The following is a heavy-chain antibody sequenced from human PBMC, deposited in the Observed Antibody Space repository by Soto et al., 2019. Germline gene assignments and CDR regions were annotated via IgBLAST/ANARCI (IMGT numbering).Heavy chain of an antibody. Sequence: EVQLVESGGGLVQPGGSLRLSCAASGFTVSSNYMSWVRQAPGKGLEWVSVIYSGGGTYYADSVKGRFTISRHNSKNTLYLQMNSLRAEDTAVYYCARGGSTSPFDYWGQGTLVTVSS. CDR2: IYSGGGT. CDR3: ARGGSTSPFDY. CDR1: GFTVSSNY. D-gene: IGHD2-2*01. J-gene: IGHJ4*02. V-gene: IGHV3-53*04.